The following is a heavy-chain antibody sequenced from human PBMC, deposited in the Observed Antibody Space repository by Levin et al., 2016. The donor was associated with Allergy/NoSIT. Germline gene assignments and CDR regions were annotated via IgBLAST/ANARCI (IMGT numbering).Heavy chain of an antibody. Sequence: SETLSLTCTVSGGSISSYYWSWIRQPPGKGLEWIGYIYYSGSTNYNPSLKSRVTISVDTSKNQFSLKLSSVTAADTAVYYCARGIGTSSWETLFYFDYWGQGTLVTVSS. CDR2: IYYSGST. D-gene: IGHD6-13*01. CDR3: ARGIGTSSWETLFYFDY. V-gene: IGHV4-59*01. J-gene: IGHJ4*02. CDR1: GGSISSYY.